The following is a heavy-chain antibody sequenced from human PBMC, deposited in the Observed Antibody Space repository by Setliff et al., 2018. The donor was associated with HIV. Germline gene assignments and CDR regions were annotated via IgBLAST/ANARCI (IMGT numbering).Heavy chain of an antibody. Sequence: SETLSLTCTVLGDFISSSSYYWTWIRQPPGKGLEWIGSFYTTGNVYSPSFKSRVSISIDTAKTQLSLRLTSLSAADTAVYYFFDHWGQGTLVTVSS. CDR2: FYTTGN. CDR1: GDFISSSSYY. J-gene: IGHJ4*02. CDR3: FDH. V-gene: IGHV4-39*01.